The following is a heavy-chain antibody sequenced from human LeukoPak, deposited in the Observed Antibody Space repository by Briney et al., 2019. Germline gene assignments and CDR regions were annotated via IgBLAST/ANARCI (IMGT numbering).Heavy chain of an antibody. CDR3: AKAGIVATMNADWFDP. V-gene: IGHV1-8*01. CDR2: MNPNSGNT. J-gene: IGHJ5*02. Sequence: ASVKVSCKASGYTFTSYDIHWVRQATGQGLEWMGWMNPNSGNTGYAQKFRGRVTMTRDTSISTAYMELSSLRSEDTAVYYCAKAGIVATMNADWFDPWGQGTLVTVSS. D-gene: IGHD5-12*01. CDR1: GYTFTSYD.